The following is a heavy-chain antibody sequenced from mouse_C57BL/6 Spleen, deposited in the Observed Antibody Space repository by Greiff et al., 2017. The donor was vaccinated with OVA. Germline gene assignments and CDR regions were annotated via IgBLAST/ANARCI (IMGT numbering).Heavy chain of an antibody. D-gene: IGHD2-1*01. V-gene: IGHV3-6*01. CDR2: IRYDGST. Sequence: EVQLVESGPGLVKPSQSLSLTCSVTGYSFPSGYFWNLIRQFPGTILECIGYIRYDGSTNSNPSLQNPFSLPRSTSYNPFFVKLNCGNSEEQENKQEWMGYISYDGSNCYTPSLKNRNSITRDTSKNQFFLKLNSVTTEDTATYYCAREDYGSSYEGLVAYWGQGTLVTVSA. CDR3: WMGYISYDGSNCYTPSLKNRNSITRDTSKNQFFLKLNSVTTEDTATYYCAREDYGSSYEGLVAY. CDR1: GYSFPSGYF. J-gene: IGHJ3*01.